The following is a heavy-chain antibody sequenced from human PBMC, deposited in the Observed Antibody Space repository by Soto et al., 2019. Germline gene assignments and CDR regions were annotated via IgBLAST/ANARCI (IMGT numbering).Heavy chain of an antibody. CDR2: VKDGGST. V-gene: IGHV4-34*01. CDR1: GGSLTGYY. Sequence: QVQLQQWGAGLLKPSETLSLTCTVNGGSLTGYYWSWIRQPPGKGLEWIGEVKDGGSTNYSPSLRGXXPXSXXTSKNHFSLRLNSVTAADTAVYCCARGQEGIVATHWDQGALVTVSS. J-gene: IGHJ4*02. CDR3: ARGQEGIVATH. D-gene: IGHD5-12*01.